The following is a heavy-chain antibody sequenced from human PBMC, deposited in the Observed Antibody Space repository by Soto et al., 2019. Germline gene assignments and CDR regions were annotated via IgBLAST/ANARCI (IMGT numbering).Heavy chain of an antibody. CDR1: GGSISSYY. CDR3: ARKVPTGGFDP. V-gene: IGHV4-59*01. CDR2: IYYSGST. D-gene: IGHD1-1*01. J-gene: IGHJ5*02. Sequence: PSETLSLTCTVSGGSISSYYWSWIRQPPGKGLEWIGYIYYSGSTNYNPSLKSRVTISVDTSKNQFSLKLSSVTAADTAVYYCARKVPTGGFDPWGQGTLLTVSS.